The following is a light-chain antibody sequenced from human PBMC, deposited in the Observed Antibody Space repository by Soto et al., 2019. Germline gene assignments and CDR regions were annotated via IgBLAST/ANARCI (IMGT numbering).Light chain of an antibody. Sequence: DIVLTQSPGTLSLSPGERATLSCRASQSVSSYLVWFQQKPGQAPRLLIYDASTRATGVPARFSGSGSGTDFTLTINSLEPEDFAVYYCQQRSNWPLTFGPGTKVDIK. CDR2: DAS. V-gene: IGKV3-11*01. CDR1: QSVSSY. CDR3: QQRSNWPLT. J-gene: IGKJ3*01.